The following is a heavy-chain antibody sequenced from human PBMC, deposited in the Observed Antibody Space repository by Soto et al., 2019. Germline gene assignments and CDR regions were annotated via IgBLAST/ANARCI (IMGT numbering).Heavy chain of an antibody. CDR2: IYYSGST. V-gene: IGHV4-59*08. CDR3: ARKFPLFYNWNDEYYFDY. J-gene: IGHJ4*02. D-gene: IGHD1-20*01. CDR1: GGSISSYY. Sequence: SETLSLTCTVSGGSISSYYWSWIRQPPGKGLEWIGYIYYSGSTNYNPSLKSRVTISVDTSKNQFSLKLSSVTAADTAVYYCARKFPLFYNWNDEYYFDYWGQGTLVTVSS.